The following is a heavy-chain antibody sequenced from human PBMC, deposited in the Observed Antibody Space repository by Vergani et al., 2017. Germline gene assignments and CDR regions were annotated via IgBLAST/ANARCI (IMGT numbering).Heavy chain of an antibody. CDR3: ARAFFHSNXWYANIWGHDAFDI. J-gene: IGHJ3*02. CDR2: IYVSGIT. V-gene: IGHV4-61*02. CDR1: GASINNDFYY. D-gene: IGHD6-13*01. Sequence: QVQLQESGPGLVKPSQTLALTCTVSGASINNDFYYWHWIRQPAGKGLEWIGRIYVSGITDYNSSLQSRVSMSVDTSKSQFSLKLTSVTAADTAMYYCARAFFHSNXWYANIWGHDAFDIWGQGTMVTVSS.